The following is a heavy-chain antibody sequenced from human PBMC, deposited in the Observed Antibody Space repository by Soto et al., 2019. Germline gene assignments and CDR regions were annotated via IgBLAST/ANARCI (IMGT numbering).Heavy chain of an antibody. Sequence: GGSLRLSCAASGFTFSSYGMHWVRQAPGKGLEWVAVISYDGSNKYYADSVKGRFTISRDNSKNTLYLQMNSLRAEDTAVYYCENLGELDYWGQGTLVTVSS. CDR3: ENLGELDY. J-gene: IGHJ4*02. V-gene: IGHV3-30*18. CDR1: GFTFSSYG. CDR2: ISYDGSNK. D-gene: IGHD3-16*01.